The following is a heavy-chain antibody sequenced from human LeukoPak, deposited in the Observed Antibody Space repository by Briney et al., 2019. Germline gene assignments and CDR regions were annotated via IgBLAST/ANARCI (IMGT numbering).Heavy chain of an antibody. J-gene: IGHJ4*02. CDR2: INHSGST. Sequence: SETLSLTCAVYGGSFSGYYWSWIRQPPGKGLEWIGEINHSGSTNYNPSLKSRLTISVDTSNHQFSLKLSSVTAPDTAVYYCARGGDYYGSGIPFDYWGQGTLVTVSS. V-gene: IGHV4-34*01. D-gene: IGHD3-10*01. CDR3: ARGGDYYGSGIPFDY. CDR1: GGSFSGYY.